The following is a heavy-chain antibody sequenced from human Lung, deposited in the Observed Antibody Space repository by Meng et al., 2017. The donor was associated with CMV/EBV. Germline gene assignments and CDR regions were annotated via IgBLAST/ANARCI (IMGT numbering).Heavy chain of an antibody. D-gene: IGHD6-6*01. J-gene: IGHJ6*02. CDR1: GDSITNHH. Sequence: SETXSLTCSVSGDSITNHHWAWIRQPPGKGLEWVGYIWHSGGATYNPSLKGRVTISLDKSRTQFSLKVNSVTSADTAVYYCGRDASRGIDVWGQGTTVTVSS. CDR2: IWHSGGA. CDR3: GRDASRGIDV. V-gene: IGHV4-59*11.